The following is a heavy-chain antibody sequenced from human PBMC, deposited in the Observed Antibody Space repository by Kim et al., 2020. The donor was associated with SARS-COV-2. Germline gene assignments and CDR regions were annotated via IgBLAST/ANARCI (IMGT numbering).Heavy chain of an antibody. V-gene: IGHV4-39*01. Sequence: SETLSLTCTVSGGSISSSSYYWGWIRQPPGKGLEWIGSIYYSGSTYYNPSLKSRVTISVDTSKNQFSLKLSSVTAADTAVYYCARRVSPDFDWLSYYFDYWGQGTLVTVSS. J-gene: IGHJ4*02. CDR3: ARRVSPDFDWLSYYFDY. D-gene: IGHD3-9*01. CDR1: GGSISSSSYY. CDR2: IYYSGST.